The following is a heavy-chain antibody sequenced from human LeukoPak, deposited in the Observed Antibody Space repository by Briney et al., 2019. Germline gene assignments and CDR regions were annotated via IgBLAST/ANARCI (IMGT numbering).Heavy chain of an antibody. CDR1: GLTFSSDS. D-gene: IGHD1-26*01. J-gene: IGHJ4*02. Sequence: GGSLRLSCAPSGLTFSSDSMNWVRQAPGEGLECVSYISSSSSTIYYADSVKGRFTISRDNAKNSLYLQMNSLRAEDTAVYYCARISGSHSPHADYWGQGTLVTVSS. V-gene: IGHV3-48*04. CDR2: ISSSSSTI. CDR3: ARISGSHSPHADY.